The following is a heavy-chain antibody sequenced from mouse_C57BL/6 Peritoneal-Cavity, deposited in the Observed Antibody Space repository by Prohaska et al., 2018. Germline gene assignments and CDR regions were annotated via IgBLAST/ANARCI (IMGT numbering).Heavy chain of an antibody. CDR1: GFTFSDFY. CDR2: SRKKSNDYTT. Sequence: EVKLVESGGGLVQSGRSLRLSCATSGFTFSDFYMEWVRQAPGKGLEWIGASRKKSNDYTTEYSASVKGRFIVSRDTSQSILYLQMNALGAEDTAIYYCARDASEFRFAYWGQWTLVTVSA. J-gene: IGHJ3*01. V-gene: IGHV7-1*01. CDR3: ARDASEFRFAY. D-gene: IGHD6-1*01.